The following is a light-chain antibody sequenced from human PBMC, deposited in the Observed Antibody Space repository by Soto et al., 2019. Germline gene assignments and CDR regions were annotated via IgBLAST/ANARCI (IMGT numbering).Light chain of an antibody. CDR2: GNS. J-gene: IGLJ1*01. CDR3: HSYDSSLSGNYV. Sequence: QSVLTQPPSVSGAPGQRVTISCTGSSSNIGAGYDVHWYQQLPGTAPKLLIYGNSNRPSGVPDRFSGSKSGTSASLAITGLQGEDEADYYCHSYDSSLSGNYVFGTGTKLTVL. CDR1: SSNIGAGYD. V-gene: IGLV1-40*01.